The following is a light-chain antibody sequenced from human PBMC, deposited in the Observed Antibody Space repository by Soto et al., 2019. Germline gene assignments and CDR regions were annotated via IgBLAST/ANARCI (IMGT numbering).Light chain of an antibody. V-gene: IGLV2-23*01. J-gene: IGLJ2*01. CDR3: CSYAGRSTHVV. Sequence: QSALTQPASVSGSPGQSITISCTGTSSDVGTYNLVSWYQQHPGKAPKLMIYEGTKRPSGVSNRFSGSKSGNTASLTISGLQAEDEADYYCCSYAGRSTHVVFGGGTTLTVL. CDR2: EGT. CDR1: SSDVGTYNL.